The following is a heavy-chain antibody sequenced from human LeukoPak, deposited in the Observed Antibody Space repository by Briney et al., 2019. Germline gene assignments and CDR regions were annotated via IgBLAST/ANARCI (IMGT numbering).Heavy chain of an antibody. J-gene: IGHJ6*03. V-gene: IGHV4-34*01. Sequence: SETLSLTCVVYDGSFSDYNWSRIRQSPGKGLERIGETNHSGGTDYNSSLKSRVTNSVDTSKNQFSLTLSSVTAADTAVCYCARDGSSGWSPSAYYYMDVWGKGTTVTISS. CDR1: DGSFSDYN. D-gene: IGHD6-19*01. CDR3: ARDGSSGWSPSAYYYMDV. CDR2: TNHSGGT.